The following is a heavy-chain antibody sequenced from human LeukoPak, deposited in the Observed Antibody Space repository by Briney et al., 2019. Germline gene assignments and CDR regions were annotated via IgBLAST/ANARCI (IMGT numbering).Heavy chain of an antibody. J-gene: IGHJ4*02. CDR1: GFNFRDHW. V-gene: IGHV3-7*03. Sequence: VGSLRLSCAVSGFNFRDHWMDWVRQAPGKGLEWVGHIKTDGSETYYVDSLKGRFSISRDNTNNALYLQMNSLRVEDTAVYYCAKNNGWFHLAQWGQGTLVTVSS. D-gene: IGHD6-19*01. CDR3: AKNNGWFHLAQ. CDR2: IKTDGSET.